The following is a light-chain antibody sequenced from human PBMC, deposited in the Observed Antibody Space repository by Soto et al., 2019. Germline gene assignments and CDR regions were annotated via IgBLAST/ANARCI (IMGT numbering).Light chain of an antibody. Sequence: EIVMTQSPATLSVYPGERATLSCRASQSVSSYLAWYQQKPGQAPRLLIYDASNRATGIPARFSGSGSGTDFTLTISSLEPEDFAVYYCQQRSNWPRFTFGQGTRLEIK. CDR2: DAS. CDR3: QQRSNWPRFT. CDR1: QSVSSY. J-gene: IGKJ5*01. V-gene: IGKV3-11*01.